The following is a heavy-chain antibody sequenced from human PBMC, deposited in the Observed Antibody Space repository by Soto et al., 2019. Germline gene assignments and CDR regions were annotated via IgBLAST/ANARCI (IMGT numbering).Heavy chain of an antibody. CDR1: GGTFSSYA. J-gene: IGHJ4*02. Sequence: ASVKVSCKASGGTFSSYAISWVRQAPGQGLEWMGGIIPIFGTANYAQKFQGRVTITADESTSTAYMELSSLRSEDTAVYYCARDSTGIAAPKTTGPRYFDSWGQGTLVTVSS. CDR2: IIPIFGTA. V-gene: IGHV1-69*13. D-gene: IGHD6-13*01. CDR3: ARDSTGIAAPKTTGPRYFDS.